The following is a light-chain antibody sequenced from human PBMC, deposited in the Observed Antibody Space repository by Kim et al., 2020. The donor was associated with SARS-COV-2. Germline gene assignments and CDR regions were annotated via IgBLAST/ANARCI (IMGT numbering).Light chain of an antibody. CDR2: GAS. Sequence: SVSPGERATLSGRASQGVGGNLAWYRQKPGHAPRILIYGASIRATGIPARFSGSGCGTEFTLTISSMQSEDFAVYYSQICDNWHSFGGGTKVDIK. CDR1: QGVGGN. CDR3: QICDNWHS. V-gene: IGKV3D-15*01. J-gene: IGKJ4*01.